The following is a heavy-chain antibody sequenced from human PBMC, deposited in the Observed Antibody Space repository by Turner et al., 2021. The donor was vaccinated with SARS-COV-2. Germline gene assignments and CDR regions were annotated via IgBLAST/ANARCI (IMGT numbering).Heavy chain of an antibody. CDR2: ISSGGST. J-gene: IGHJ6*02. CDR1: GFTVSSNY. Sequence: EVQLVETGGGLIQPGGSLRLPCAASGFTVSSNYMSWVRQAPGKGLEWVSVISSGGSTYYADSVKGRFTISRDNSKNTLYLQMNSLRAEDTAVYYCARGGEYQLLHYYGMDVWGQGTTVTVSS. D-gene: IGHD2-2*01. V-gene: IGHV3-53*02. CDR3: ARGGEYQLLHYYGMDV.